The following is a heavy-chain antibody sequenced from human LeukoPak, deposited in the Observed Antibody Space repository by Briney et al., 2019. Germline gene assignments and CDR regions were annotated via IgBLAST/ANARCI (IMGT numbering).Heavy chain of an antibody. Sequence: PSETLSLTCSISGESFSDLYWSWVRQSPGKALEWIGDINHSGNTDYSPSLKSRVTISLDTSKKQFSLNLTSVTAADTAVYYCARRLKYSSGWHTRPIWFARWGQGSLVTVSS. D-gene: IGHD6-19*01. CDR1: GESFSDLY. J-gene: IGHJ5*02. CDR3: ARRLKYSSGWHTRPIWFAR. V-gene: IGHV4-34*01. CDR2: INHSGNT.